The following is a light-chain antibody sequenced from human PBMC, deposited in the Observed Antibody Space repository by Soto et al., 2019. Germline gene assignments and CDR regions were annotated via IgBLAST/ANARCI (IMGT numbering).Light chain of an antibody. V-gene: IGKV3-20*01. CDR3: HHYGILPSP. CDR1: QSVSSNY. Sequence: IVFTKRSGTLSVGQGERAARSCRPSQSVSSNYLAWYQQKPGQGPRLLIYGASNRATGIPDRFSGSESGTDFTLTICTPEPEDCALYYCHHYGILPSPFAQGTKVDIK. CDR2: GAS. J-gene: IGKJ1*01.